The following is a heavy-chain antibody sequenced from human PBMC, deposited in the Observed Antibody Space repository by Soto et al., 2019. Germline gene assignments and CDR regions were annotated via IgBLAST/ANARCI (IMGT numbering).Heavy chain of an antibody. CDR2: ISGTDCNT. Sequence: GGSLRLSCAASGFTFSSYAMSWVRQAPGKGLEWVSAISGTDCNTYYADSVKGRFTISRDNSKNTLYLQMNSLRAEDTAVYYCAKEYSSGWGIDYWGQGTLVTVSS. CDR3: AKEYSSGWGIDY. V-gene: IGHV3-23*01. D-gene: IGHD6-19*01. J-gene: IGHJ4*02. CDR1: GFTFSSYA.